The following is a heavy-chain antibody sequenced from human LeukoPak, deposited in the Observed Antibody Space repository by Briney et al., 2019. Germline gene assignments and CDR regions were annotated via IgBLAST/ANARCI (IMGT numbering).Heavy chain of an antibody. CDR3: AREVVSSPSYFDS. J-gene: IGHJ4*02. CDR1: GFTVSSSY. CDR2: FYRGDST. V-gene: IGHV3-53*01. Sequence: GGSLRLSCAASGFTVSSSYMYWVRQAPGKGLERVSFFYRGDSTYYAESVRGRFTISRDNSKNTLYLLMNSLIPEDTAVYYCAREVVSSPSYFDSRGQGTLVTVSS. D-gene: IGHD2-15*01.